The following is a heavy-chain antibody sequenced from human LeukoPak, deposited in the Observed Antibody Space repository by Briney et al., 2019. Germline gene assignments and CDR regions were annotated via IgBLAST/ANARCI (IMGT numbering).Heavy chain of an antibody. D-gene: IGHD3-22*01. V-gene: IGHV4-34*01. CDR3: ARVRRITMIVVVTDHFYYFDY. CDR2: INHSGST. Sequence: PSETLSLTCAVYGGSFSGYYWSWNRQPPGKGLEWIGEINHSGSTNYNPSLKSRVTISVDTSKNQFSLKLSSVTAADTAVYYCARVRRITMIVVVTDHFYYFDYWGQGTLVTVSS. CDR1: GGSFSGYY. J-gene: IGHJ4*02.